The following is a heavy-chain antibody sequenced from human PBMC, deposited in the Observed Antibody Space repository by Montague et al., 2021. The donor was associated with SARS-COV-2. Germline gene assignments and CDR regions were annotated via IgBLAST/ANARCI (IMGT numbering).Heavy chain of an antibody. CDR3: AREWLGYYDTSSYYIFDY. CDR2: IYYSGST. J-gene: IGHJ4*02. D-gene: IGHD3-22*01. V-gene: IGHV4-61*01. CDR1: GGSVSSGSYY. Sequence: SETLSLTCTVSGGSVSSGSYYWSWIRQPPGKGLEWIGYIYYSGSTNYNPSLKSRVTISVDTSKNQFSLKLSSVTAADTAVYYCAREWLGYYDTSSYYIFDYWGQGTLVTVSS.